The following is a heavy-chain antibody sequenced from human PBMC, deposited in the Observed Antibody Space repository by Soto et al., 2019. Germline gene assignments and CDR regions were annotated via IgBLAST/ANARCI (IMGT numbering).Heavy chain of an antibody. J-gene: IGHJ4*02. CDR3: TRDGYSSSYDFDY. CDR1: GDSVSDNSAA. CDR2: TYYRSKWYS. D-gene: IGHD6-6*01. V-gene: IGHV6-1*01. Sequence: SQTLSLTCAISGDSVSDNSAAWNWIRQSPSRGLKRLGRTYYRSKWYSDYAISVKSRITINPDTSKNQFSLQLNSVTPEDTAVYYCTRDGYSSSYDFDYWGQGTLVTVSS.